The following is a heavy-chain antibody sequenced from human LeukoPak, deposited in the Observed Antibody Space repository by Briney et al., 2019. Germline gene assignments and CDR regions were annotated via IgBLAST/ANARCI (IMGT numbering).Heavy chain of an antibody. V-gene: IGHV4-34*01. CDR3: ARGQVGPRLAD. CDR1: GVSFSGYY. Sequence: PSETLSLTCAVYGVSFSGYYWSWIRQPPGKGLEWIGEINHSGSTNYNPSLKSRVTISVDTSKNQFSLKLSSVTAADTAVYFCARGQVGPRLADWGQGTLVTVSS. D-gene: IGHD1-26*01. J-gene: IGHJ4*02. CDR2: INHSGST.